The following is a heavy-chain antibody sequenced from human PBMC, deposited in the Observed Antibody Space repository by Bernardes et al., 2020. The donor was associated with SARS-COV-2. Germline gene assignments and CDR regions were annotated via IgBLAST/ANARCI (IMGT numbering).Heavy chain of an antibody. CDR3: AATRYWENYYYYYGMDV. D-gene: IGHD2-8*02. CDR2: MNPNSGNT. V-gene: IGHV1-8*01. Sequence: ASVKVSCKASGYTFTSYDINWVRQATGQGLEWMGWMNPNSGNTGYAQKFQGRVTMTRNTSISTAYMELSSLRSEDTAVYYCAATRYWENYYYYYGMDVWGQGTTVTVSS. J-gene: IGHJ6*02. CDR1: GYTFTSYD.